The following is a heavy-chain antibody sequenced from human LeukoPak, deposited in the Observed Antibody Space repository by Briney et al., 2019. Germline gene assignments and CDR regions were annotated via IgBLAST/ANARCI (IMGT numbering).Heavy chain of an antibody. V-gene: IGHV3-30*18. D-gene: IGHD3-22*01. CDR3: TKVHLTYKFDSSGYGFQDN. Sequence: QAGGSPRLSCTASGFTFSNYAMPWVRQVPGKGLEWVAVISYDGSNTYYVDSVKGRFTVSRDNSKNALYLQMNSLRVEDTAVYYCTKVHLTYKFDSSGYGFQDNWGQGTLVTVSS. CDR1: GFTFSNYA. J-gene: IGHJ4*02. CDR2: ISYDGSNT.